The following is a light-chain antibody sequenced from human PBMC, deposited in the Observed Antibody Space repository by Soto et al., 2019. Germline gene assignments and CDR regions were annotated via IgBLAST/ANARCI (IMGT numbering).Light chain of an antibody. V-gene: IGLV2-14*01. CDR1: TSVIGTYNY. CDR2: EVS. J-gene: IGLJ3*02. Sequence: QSAVTQPASVSGSPGQSITISCSGATSVIGTYNYVSWYQHHPGKVPKVIIYEVSNRPSGVSNRFSGSKSGNTASLTISGLQTEDEADYYCSSYTSSATLVFGGGTQLTVL. CDR3: SSYTSSATLV.